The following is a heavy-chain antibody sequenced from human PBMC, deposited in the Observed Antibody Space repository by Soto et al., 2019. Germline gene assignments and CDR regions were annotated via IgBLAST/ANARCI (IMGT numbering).Heavy chain of an antibody. CDR1: GGSISSGGYY. J-gene: IGHJ5*02. CDR3: ARAGGAYSSSPGDWFDP. Sequence: SETLSLTCFVSGGSISSGGYYWSWIRQHPGKGLEWIGYIYYSGSTYYNPSLKSRVTISVDTSKNQFSLKLSSVTAADTAVYYCARAGGAYSSSPGDWFDPWGQGTLVTVSS. D-gene: IGHD6-6*01. CDR2: IYYSGST. V-gene: IGHV4-31*03.